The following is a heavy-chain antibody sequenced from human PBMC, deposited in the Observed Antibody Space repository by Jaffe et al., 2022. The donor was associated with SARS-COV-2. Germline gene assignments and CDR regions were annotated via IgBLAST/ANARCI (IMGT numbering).Heavy chain of an antibody. CDR2: ISSSGAGI. Sequence: EVKLLESGGGLVQPGGSLRLSCAGSGFIFNSYAINWVRQAPGKGLEWVSAISSSGAGIYFADSVKGRFSISRDNSKNTLYLQMNSLRAEDTAIYYCAKDRCNSTSCYMDYYHGMDVWGQGTTVTVSS. CDR1: GFIFNSYA. CDR3: AKDRCNSTSCYMDYYHGMDV. D-gene: IGHD2-2*02. V-gene: IGHV3-23*01. J-gene: IGHJ6*02.